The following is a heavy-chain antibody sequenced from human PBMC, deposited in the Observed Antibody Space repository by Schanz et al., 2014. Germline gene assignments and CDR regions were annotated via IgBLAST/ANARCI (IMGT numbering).Heavy chain of an antibody. CDR2: VYTSGST. Sequence: QVQLQESGPGLVKPSQTLSLTCSVSGGSISSGSYYWNWIRQPAGKGLEWIGRVYTSGSTNYNPSLKSRVTISRDTANNQFSRTLTALTAADTAVYYCARDTTWRLDLWGRGTLVTVSS. V-gene: IGHV4-61*02. D-gene: IGHD1-1*01. J-gene: IGHJ2*01. CDR1: GGSISSGSYY. CDR3: ARDTTWRLDL.